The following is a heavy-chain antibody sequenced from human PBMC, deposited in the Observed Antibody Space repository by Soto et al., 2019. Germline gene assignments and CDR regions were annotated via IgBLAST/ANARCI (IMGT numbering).Heavy chain of an antibody. CDR1: GYTFTSYG. CDR2: ISAYNGNT. J-gene: IGHJ4*02. CDR3: ARGPLQYYDFWSGYSPYYFDY. V-gene: IGHV1-18*04. Sequence: VASVKVSFKASGYTFTSYGISWVRQAPGQGLEWMGWISAYNGNTNYAQKLQGRVTMTTDTSTSTAYMELRSLRSDDTAVYYCARGPLQYYDFWSGYSPYYFDYWGQGTLVTVSS. D-gene: IGHD3-3*01.